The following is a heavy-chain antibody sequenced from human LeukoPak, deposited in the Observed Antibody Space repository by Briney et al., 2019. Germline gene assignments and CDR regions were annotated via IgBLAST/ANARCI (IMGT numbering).Heavy chain of an antibody. Sequence: GGSLRLSCTASGFTFRTYAMHWVRQAPGKGLEYVSGISSNGDSTYNADSVRGTFTISRDNSKNTLYLQMSSLRPDDTAVYYCVRASSRRAFDMWGQGTTVTVFS. J-gene: IGHJ3*02. CDR3: VRASSRRAFDM. D-gene: IGHD6-13*01. V-gene: IGHV3-64D*06. CDR2: ISSNGDST. CDR1: GFTFRTYA.